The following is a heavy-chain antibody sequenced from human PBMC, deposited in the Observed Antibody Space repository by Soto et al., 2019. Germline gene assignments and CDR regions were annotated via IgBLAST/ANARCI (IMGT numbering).Heavy chain of an antibody. Sequence: EVQLVESGGGLVQPGGSLRLSCAASGFTFSSYSMNWVRQAPGKGLEWVSYISSSSSTIYYADSVKGRFTISRDNAKNSLYLQMNSLRDEDTTVYYCVTQDSSGYYGDYYYSGMDVWGQGTTVTVSS. CDR2: ISSSSSTI. D-gene: IGHD3-22*01. J-gene: IGHJ6*02. CDR1: GFTFSSYS. CDR3: VTQDSSGYYGDYYYSGMDV. V-gene: IGHV3-48*02.